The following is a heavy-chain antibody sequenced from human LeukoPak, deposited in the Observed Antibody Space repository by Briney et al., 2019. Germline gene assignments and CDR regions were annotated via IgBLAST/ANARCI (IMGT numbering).Heavy chain of an antibody. Sequence: GASVKVSCKASGYTFTSYGISWVRQAPGQGLEWMGWISAYNGNTNYAQKLQGRVTMTTDTSTSTAYMELRSLRSDDTAVYYCARSYSSGWYGGYYFDYWGQGTLVTVSS. CDR3: ARSYSSGWYGGYYFDY. CDR2: ISAYNGNT. J-gene: IGHJ4*02. CDR1: GYTFTSYG. D-gene: IGHD6-19*01. V-gene: IGHV1-18*01.